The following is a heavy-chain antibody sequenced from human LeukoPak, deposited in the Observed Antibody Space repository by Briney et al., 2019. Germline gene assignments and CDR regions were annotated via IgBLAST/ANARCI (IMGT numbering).Heavy chain of an antibody. V-gene: IGHV3-23*01. J-gene: IGHJ4*02. CDR2: ISGSGGST. CDR1: GFTFSSYA. D-gene: IGHD2-15*01. Sequence: GGSLRLSCAASGFTFSSYAMSWVRQAPGKGLEWVSAISGSGGSTYYADSVKGRFTISRDNSKNTLYLQMNSLRAEDTAVYYCARDQTGYCSRGSCYGYFDYWGQGTLVTVSS. CDR3: ARDQTGYCSRGSCYGYFDY.